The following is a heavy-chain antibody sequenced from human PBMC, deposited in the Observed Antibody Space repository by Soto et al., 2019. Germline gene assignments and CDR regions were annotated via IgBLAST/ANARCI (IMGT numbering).Heavy chain of an antibody. Sequence: SETLSLTCAVYGGSFSGYYWSWIRQPPGKGLEWIGEINHSGSTNYNPSLKSRVTISVDTSKNQFSLKLSSVTAADTAVYYCARRYSSFWFDPWGQGTLVTVSS. CDR2: INHSGST. D-gene: IGHD6-6*01. CDR3: ARRYSSFWFDP. CDR1: GGSFSGYY. J-gene: IGHJ5*02. V-gene: IGHV4-34*01.